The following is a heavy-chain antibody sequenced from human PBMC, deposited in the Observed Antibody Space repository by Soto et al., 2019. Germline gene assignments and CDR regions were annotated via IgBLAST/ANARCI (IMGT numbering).Heavy chain of an antibody. J-gene: IGHJ4*02. Sequence: QLQLRESGPGLVKPSETLSLTCTVSGNSISGTSSFWAWLRQPPGKTLEWIGSVYYTGSTYYNSSLKSRVSISIDTSKNQFSLSLNSVTAADTAVYYCTRRVRSTGLLDYWGQGALVTVSS. CDR3: TRRVRSTGLLDY. D-gene: IGHD4-4*01. V-gene: IGHV4-39*01. CDR1: GNSISGTSSF. CDR2: VYYTGST.